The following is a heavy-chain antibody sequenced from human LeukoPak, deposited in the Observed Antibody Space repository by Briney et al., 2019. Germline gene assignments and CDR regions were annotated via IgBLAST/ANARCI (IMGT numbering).Heavy chain of an antibody. J-gene: IGHJ6*03. CDR1: GYTFTGYY. V-gene: IGHV1-2*02. Sequence: ASVKVSCKASGYTFTGYYMHWVRQAPGQGLEWMGWINPNSGGTNYAQKFQGRVTMTTDTSTSTAYMGLRSLRSDDTAVYYCARVDYGDYYYYYMDVWGKGTTVTVSS. D-gene: IGHD4-17*01. CDR2: INPNSGGT. CDR3: ARVDYGDYYYYYMDV.